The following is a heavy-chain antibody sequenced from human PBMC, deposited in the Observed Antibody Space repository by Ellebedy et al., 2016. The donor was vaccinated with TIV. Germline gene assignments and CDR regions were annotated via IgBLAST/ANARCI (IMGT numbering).Heavy chain of an antibody. D-gene: IGHD3-3*01. CDR2: LSGSGGST. CDR3: AKDYDFWSGYPPFDY. CDR1: GFTFSSYA. V-gene: IGHV3-23*01. J-gene: IGHJ4*02. Sequence: LSLTCAASGFTFSSYAMSWVRQAPGKGLEWVSALSGSGGSTYYADSVKGRFTISRDNSKNTLYLQMNSLRAEDTAVYYCAKDYDFWSGYPPFDYWGQGTLVTVSS.